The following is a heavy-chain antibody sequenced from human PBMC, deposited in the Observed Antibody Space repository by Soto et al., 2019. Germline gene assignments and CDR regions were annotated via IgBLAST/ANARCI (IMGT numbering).Heavy chain of an antibody. CDR1: GYTFTSND. CDR2: MNPDNGKT. CDR3: ARPLCSSTRCGPYFFDS. D-gene: IGHD2-2*01. J-gene: IGHJ4*02. V-gene: IGHV1-8*01. Sequence: QVQLVQSGAEVKKPGASVKVSCKASGYTFTSNDINWVRQAPGQGPEWMGWMNPDNGKTGFAQEFQGRITMTRNTSISTAYMELSSLRSDDTAVYFCARPLCSSTRCGPYFFDSWGQGSLVTVSS.